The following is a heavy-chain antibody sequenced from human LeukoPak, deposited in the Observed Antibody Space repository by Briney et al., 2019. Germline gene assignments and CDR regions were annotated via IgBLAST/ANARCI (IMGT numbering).Heavy chain of an antibody. CDR1: GYTFTSYG. D-gene: IGHD3/OR15-3a*01. J-gene: IGHJ6*03. Sequence: ASVTVSCKASGYTFTSYGINWVRQATGQGLEWMGWMNPNSGNTGYAQKFQGRVTMTKNTSITTAYMELSSLRSEDTAVYYCARALSWTTDSYYYVDVWGKGTTVTVS. CDR3: ARALSWTTDSYYYVDV. V-gene: IGHV1-8*01. CDR2: MNPNSGNT.